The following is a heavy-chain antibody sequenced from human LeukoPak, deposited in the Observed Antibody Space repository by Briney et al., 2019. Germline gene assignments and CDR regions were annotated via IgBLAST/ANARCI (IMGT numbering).Heavy chain of an antibody. CDR3: AKGSGYTYGFDY. Sequence: GGSLRLSCAASGFTFSSYWMHWVRQVPGKGLVWVSRITSEGSSTSYADSVKGRFTISRDNSKNTLYLQMNSLRAEDTAVYYCAKGSGYTYGFDYWGQGTLVTVSS. J-gene: IGHJ4*02. CDR1: GFTFSSYW. V-gene: IGHV3-74*01. D-gene: IGHD5-18*01. CDR2: ITSEGSST.